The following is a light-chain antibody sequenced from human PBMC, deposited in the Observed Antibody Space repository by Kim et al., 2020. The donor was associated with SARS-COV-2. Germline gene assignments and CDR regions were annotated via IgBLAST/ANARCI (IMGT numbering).Light chain of an antibody. J-gene: IGKJ4*01. Sequence: DIQMTQSPSSVSASVGDRVTITCRASQDISSWLAWYQQKPGKAPKVLIYEASNLQSGVPSRFSGSGSGTDFTLTIISLQPEDFATYYCQQAHSFPLTFGGGTKVDIK. CDR2: EAS. V-gene: IGKV1D-12*01. CDR1: QDISSW. CDR3: QQAHSFPLT.